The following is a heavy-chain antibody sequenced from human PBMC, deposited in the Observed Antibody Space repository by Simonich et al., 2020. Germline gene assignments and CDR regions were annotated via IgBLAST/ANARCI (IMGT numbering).Heavy chain of an antibody. D-gene: IGHD6-13*01. V-gene: IGHV4-39*01. CDR3: ARHAGFAFDI. CDR1: GGSISSSSYY. CDR2: IYYSGGS. Sequence: QLQLQESGPGLVKPSETLSLTCTVSGGSISSSSYYWGWIRQPPGKGLGLIGSIYYSGGSYYNPSLKSRVTISVDTSKNQFSLKLSSVTAADTAVYYCARHAGFAFDIWGQGTMVTVSS. J-gene: IGHJ3*02.